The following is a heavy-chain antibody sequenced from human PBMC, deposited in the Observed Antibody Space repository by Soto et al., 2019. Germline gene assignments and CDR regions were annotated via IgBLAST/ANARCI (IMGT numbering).Heavy chain of an antibody. CDR1: GFTFSNSV. J-gene: IGHJ4*02. CDR3: GRGGSDSPMAPGY. Sequence: PGGSLRLSCAASGFTFSNSVMNWVRQAPGKGLEWVSGITSSAITYHADSVKGRFTISRDNSKNTLYLQMNSLRAGDTAVFYCGRGGSDSPMAPGYWGQGTLVTVSS. CDR2: ITSSAIT. V-gene: IGHV3-23*01. D-gene: IGHD5-18*01.